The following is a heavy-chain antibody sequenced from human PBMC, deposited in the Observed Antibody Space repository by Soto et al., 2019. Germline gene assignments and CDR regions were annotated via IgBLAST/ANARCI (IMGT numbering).Heavy chain of an antibody. J-gene: IGHJ6*02. V-gene: IGHV3-23*01. CDR1: GFPFSMYA. D-gene: IGHD6-6*01. CDR2: ISGSVDST. CDR3: AKSPSRAPYGMDV. Sequence: EVQLLESGGGLVQPGGSLRLSCAASGFPFSMYAMTWVRQAPGKGLEWVSAISGSVDSTYYADSVKGRFTISRDNSKKPVYLEMNSLRVEDTAVYHCAKSPSRAPYGMDVWGQGTTVTVSS.